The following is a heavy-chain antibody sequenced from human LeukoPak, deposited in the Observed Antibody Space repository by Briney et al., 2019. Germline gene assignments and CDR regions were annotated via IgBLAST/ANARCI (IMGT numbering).Heavy chain of an antibody. CDR1: GFTFSTYA. D-gene: IGHD1-26*01. V-gene: IGHV3-23*01. CDR3: ARSYVGADRYFDY. CDR2: ISGGGGDI. J-gene: IGHJ4*02. Sequence: GGSLRLSCAASGFTFSTYAMSWVRQAPGKGLEWVSAISGGGGDIYYADSVKGRFTISRDNSKNTLYLQMNSPRAEDTAVYYCARSYVGADRYFDYWGQGTLVTVSS.